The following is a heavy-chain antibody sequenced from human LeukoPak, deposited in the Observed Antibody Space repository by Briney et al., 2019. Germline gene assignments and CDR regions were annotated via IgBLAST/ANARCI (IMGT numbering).Heavy chain of an antibody. V-gene: IGHV3-74*01. Sequence: GGSLRLSCAASGFTFSSYWMHWVRQAPGKGLVWVSRINSDGSSTSYADSVKGRFTISRDNAKNTLYLQMNSLRAEDTAVYYCARALSGAGYFFLGMDVWGQGTTVTVSS. CDR1: GFTFSSYW. J-gene: IGHJ6*02. CDR3: ARALSGAGYFFLGMDV. CDR2: INSDGSST. D-gene: IGHD3-9*01.